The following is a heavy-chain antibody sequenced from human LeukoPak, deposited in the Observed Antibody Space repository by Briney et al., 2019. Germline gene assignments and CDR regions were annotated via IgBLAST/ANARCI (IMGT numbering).Heavy chain of an antibody. CDR3: ARDRAWNYFDY. CDR1: GFTFSDYY. J-gene: IGHJ4*02. CDR2: ISNDGSRK. V-gene: IGHV3-30*03. D-gene: IGHD3-3*01. Sequence: GGSLRLSCAASGFTFSDYYMSWIRQAPGKGLEWVAIISNDGSRKYYAHSVEGRFTISRDNSKNTLYLQMDSLRAEDTAAYYCARDRAWNYFDYWGQGTLVTVSS.